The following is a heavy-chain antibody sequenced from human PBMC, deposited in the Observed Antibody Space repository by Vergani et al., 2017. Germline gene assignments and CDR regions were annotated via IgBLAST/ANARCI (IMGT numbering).Heavy chain of an antibody. J-gene: IGHJ5*02. CDR1: GFTFSSYA. CDR3: AREGRMTIFGVVIKSWFDP. CDR2: ISYDGSNK. V-gene: IGHV3-30*01. Sequence: QVQLVESGGGVVQPGRSLRLSCAASGFTFSSYAMHWVRQAPGKGLEWVAVISYDGSNKYYADSVKGRFTISRDNSKNTLYLQMNSLRAEDTAGYYCAREGRMTIFGVVIKSWFDPWGQGTLVTVSS. D-gene: IGHD3-3*01.